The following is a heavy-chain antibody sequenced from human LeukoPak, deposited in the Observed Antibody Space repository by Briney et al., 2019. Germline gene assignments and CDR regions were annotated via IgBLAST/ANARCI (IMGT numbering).Heavy chain of an antibody. CDR1: GGSISSGGYY. D-gene: IGHD3-10*01. Sequence: SETLSLTCTVSGGSISSGGYYWSWIRQPPGKGLEWIGYIYYSGSTYYNPSLKSRVTISVDTSKNQFSLKLSSVTAADTAVYYCARGGFQGYWYFDLWGRGTLVTVSS. CDR2: IYYSGST. CDR3: ARGGFQGYWYFDL. V-gene: IGHV4-31*03. J-gene: IGHJ2*01.